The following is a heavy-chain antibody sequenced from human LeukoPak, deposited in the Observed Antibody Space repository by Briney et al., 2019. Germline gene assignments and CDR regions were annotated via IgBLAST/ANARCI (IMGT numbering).Heavy chain of an antibody. V-gene: IGHV3-73*01. CDR2: IRSKTNNYAT. CDR3: TRWAENDAFDI. CDR1: GFTFSGSA. J-gene: IGHJ3*02. Sequence: GGSPRLSCAASGFTFSGSAMHWVRQASGKGLEWVGQIRSKTNNYATTYAASVKGRFTISRDESKNTAYLQMNSLKNEDTAVYYCTRWAENDAFDIWGQGTMVTVSS.